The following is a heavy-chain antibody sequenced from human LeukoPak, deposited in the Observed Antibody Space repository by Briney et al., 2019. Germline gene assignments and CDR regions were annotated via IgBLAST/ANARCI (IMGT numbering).Heavy chain of an antibody. J-gene: IGHJ6*03. Sequence: SVKVSCKASGGTFSSYAISWVRQAPGQGLEWMGGIIPIFGTANYAQKFQGRVTITADESTSTAYMELSSLRSEDTAVYYCAGTIFGNYYYYMDVWGKGTTVTVSS. CDR2: IIPIFGTA. D-gene: IGHD3-3*01. V-gene: IGHV1-69*13. CDR1: GGTFSSYA. CDR3: AGTIFGNYYYYMDV.